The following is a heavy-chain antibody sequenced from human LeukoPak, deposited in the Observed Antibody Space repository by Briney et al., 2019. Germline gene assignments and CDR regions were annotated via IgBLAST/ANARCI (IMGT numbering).Heavy chain of an antibody. Sequence: NSSETLSLTCTVSGGSISSSSYYWGWIRQPPGKGLEWIGSIYYSGSTYYNPSLKSRVTISVDTSKNQFSLKLSSVTAADTAVYYCAREWVMTTVTPDAFDIWGQGTMVTVSS. CDR2: IYYSGST. V-gene: IGHV4-39*07. CDR1: GGSISSSSYY. CDR3: AREWVMTTVTPDAFDI. D-gene: IGHD4-17*01. J-gene: IGHJ3*02.